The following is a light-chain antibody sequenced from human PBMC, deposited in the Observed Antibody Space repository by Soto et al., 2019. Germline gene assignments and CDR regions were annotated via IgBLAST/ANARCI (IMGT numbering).Light chain of an antibody. CDR3: QQSYSTPET. CDR1: QSISSF. V-gene: IGKV1-39*01. J-gene: IGKJ1*01. CDR2: AAS. Sequence: DIQMTQSPSSLSASVGDRVTITCRASQSISSFLNWYQQKPGKAPMLLIYAASSLQSGVPSRFSPSGSAPNFTLTISSLQPEDFATYYCQQSYSTPETFGQGTKVEIK.